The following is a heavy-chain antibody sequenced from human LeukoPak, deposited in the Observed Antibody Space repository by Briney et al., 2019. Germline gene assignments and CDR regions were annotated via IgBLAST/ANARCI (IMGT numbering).Heavy chain of an antibody. D-gene: IGHD3-9*01. CDR1: GFTFSSYA. CDR3: AKMQYYDILTGYSY. J-gene: IGHJ4*02. Sequence: GGSLRLSRAASGFTFSSYAMSWVRQAPGKGLEWVSAISGSGGSTYYADSVKGRFTISRDNSKNTLYLQMNSLRAEDTAVYYCAKMQYYDILTGYSYWGQGTLVTVSS. CDR2: ISGSGGST. V-gene: IGHV3-23*01.